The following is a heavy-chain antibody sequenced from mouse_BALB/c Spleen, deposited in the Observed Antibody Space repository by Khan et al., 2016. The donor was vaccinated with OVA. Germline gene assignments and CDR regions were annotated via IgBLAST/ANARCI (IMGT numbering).Heavy chain of an antibody. CDR3: ARYPYGNFAY. J-gene: IGHJ3*01. V-gene: IGHV5-9-3*01. CDR2: ISSDGDYT. D-gene: IGHD2-1*01. CDR1: GFTFSTYA. Sequence: DVKLVESGGGLVKPGGSLKLSCAASGFTFSTYAMSWVRQTPEKRLEWVATISSDGDYTYFPDNVTGRFTISRDNAKNTLCLQMTSLRSEDTARYYCARYPYGNFAYWGQGTLVTVSA.